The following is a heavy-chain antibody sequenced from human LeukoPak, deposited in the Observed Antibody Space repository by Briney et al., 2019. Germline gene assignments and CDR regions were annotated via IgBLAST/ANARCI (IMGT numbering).Heavy chain of an antibody. Sequence: RASVKVSCKASGYTFTGYYMHWVRQAPGQGLEWMGIINPSGGSTSYAQKFQGRVTMTRDTSTSTVYMELSSLRSEDTAVYYCARDPVADFFDYWGQGTLVTVSS. CDR3: ARDPVADFFDY. CDR2: INPSGGST. D-gene: IGHD6-19*01. V-gene: IGHV1-46*01. J-gene: IGHJ4*02. CDR1: GYTFTGYY.